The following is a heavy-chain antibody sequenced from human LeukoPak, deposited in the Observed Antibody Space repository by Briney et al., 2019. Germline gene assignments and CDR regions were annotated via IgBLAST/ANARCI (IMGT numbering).Heavy chain of an antibody. V-gene: IGHV5-51*01. CDR3: ARQTYYYGSGSYFYYFDF. J-gene: IGHJ4*02. CDR2: IYPGVFDT. D-gene: IGHD3-10*01. Sequence: GAYLRISCRGSGSSFTSCWFGWVRQLPGKGLGWLGVIYPGVFDTRYSPSFQGQVTISADKSISTGYLQWSSLKASDTAMYYCARQTYYYGSGSYFYYFDFWGQGTLVTVSS. CDR1: GSSFTSCW.